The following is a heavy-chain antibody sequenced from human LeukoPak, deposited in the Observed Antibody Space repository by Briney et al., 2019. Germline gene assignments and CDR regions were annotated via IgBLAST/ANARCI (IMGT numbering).Heavy chain of an antibody. Sequence: PSETLSLTCTVSGGSISSHYWSWIRRPPGKGLEWIGYIYYSGSTNYNPSLKSRVTISVDTSKNQFSLKLSSVTAADTAVYYCARIRSVTYSCYFDYWGQGTLVTVSS. CDR2: IYYSGST. D-gene: IGHD2-15*01. J-gene: IGHJ4*02. CDR1: GGSISSHY. V-gene: IGHV4-59*11. CDR3: ARIRSVTYSCYFDY.